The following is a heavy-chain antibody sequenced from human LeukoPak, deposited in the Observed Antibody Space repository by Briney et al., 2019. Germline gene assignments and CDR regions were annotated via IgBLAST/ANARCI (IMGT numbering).Heavy chain of an antibody. Sequence: GGSLRLSCAGSGFIFNNYAMHWVRQPPGKGLEWVSGISRNSGSIDYADSVKGRFTISRDNAKNSLYLQMNSLRVEDTAFYYCAKDNRRHYTSGPNPDSLHWGQGALVTVSS. D-gene: IGHD6-19*01. CDR2: ISRNSGSI. J-gene: IGHJ4*02. V-gene: IGHV3-9*01. CDR3: AKDNRRHYTSGPNPDSLH. CDR1: GFIFNNYA.